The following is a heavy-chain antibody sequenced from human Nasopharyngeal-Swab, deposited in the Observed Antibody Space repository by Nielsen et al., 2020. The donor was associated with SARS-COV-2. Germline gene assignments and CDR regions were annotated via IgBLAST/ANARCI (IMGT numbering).Heavy chain of an antibody. CDR1: GYTFTDYA. J-gene: IGHJ4*02. V-gene: IGHV7-4-1*02. D-gene: IGHD6-13*01. Sequence: VSVKVSCKASGYTFTDYAMNWVRQAPGQGLEWMGWINTNTGNPTYAQGFTGRFVFSLDTSVSTAYLQINSLKAEDTAIYYCARSEIAAAVRGCGYWGQGTLISVSA. CDR3: ARSEIAAAVRGCGY. CDR2: INTNTGNP.